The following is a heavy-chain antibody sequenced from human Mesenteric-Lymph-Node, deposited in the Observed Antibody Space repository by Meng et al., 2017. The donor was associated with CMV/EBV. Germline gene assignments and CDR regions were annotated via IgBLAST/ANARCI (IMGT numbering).Heavy chain of an antibody. CDR1: GGSISSSSYY. D-gene: IGHD3-22*01. V-gene: IGHV4-39*07. CDR3: ARDRLSVYYYYCMDV. J-gene: IGHJ6*02. CDR2: IYYSGST. Sequence: SETLSLTCTVSGGSISSSSYYWGWIRQPPGKGLEWIGSIYYSGSTYYNPSLKSRVTISVDTSKNQFSLKLSSVTAADTAVYYCARDRLSVYYYYCMDVWGQGTTVTVSS.